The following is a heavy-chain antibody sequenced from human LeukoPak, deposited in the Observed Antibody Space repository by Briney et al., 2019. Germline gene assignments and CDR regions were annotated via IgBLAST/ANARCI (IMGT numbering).Heavy chain of an antibody. V-gene: IGHV4-31*03. D-gene: IGHD1-26*01. Sequence: SETLSLTCTVSGGSVSSGGYYWSWIRQRPGKGLEWIGHIYNNDITYYSPSLKSRLSISVDTSKNQFSLSLKSVTAADTAVYYCARVNHEEVGSSQITPPREFDFWGPGTLVTVSS. CDR3: ARVNHEEVGSSQITPPREFDF. CDR2: IYNNDIT. CDR1: GGSVSSGGYY. J-gene: IGHJ4*02.